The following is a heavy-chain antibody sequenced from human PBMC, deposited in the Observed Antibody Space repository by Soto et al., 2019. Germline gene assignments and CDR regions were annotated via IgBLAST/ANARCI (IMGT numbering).Heavy chain of an antibody. CDR3: ARQQGTLFWSASEDPLYSYHAMDV. CDR2: IYYSGST. V-gene: IGHV4-39*01. Sequence: LTCTVSGGSISSSNYYWGWIRQPPGKGLEWTGSIYYSGSTYYNPSLKGRVTISLDTSKNQFSLKLSSLSASDTPVYYCARQQGTLFWSASEDPLYSYHAMDVWGQGTRVTVSS. CDR1: GGSISSSNYY. J-gene: IGHJ6*02. D-gene: IGHD3-3*01.